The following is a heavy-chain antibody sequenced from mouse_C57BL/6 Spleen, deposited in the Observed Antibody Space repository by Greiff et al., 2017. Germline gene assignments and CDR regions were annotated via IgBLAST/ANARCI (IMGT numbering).Heavy chain of an antibody. V-gene: IGHV1-69*01. CDR1: GYTFTSYW. CDR2: IDPSDSYT. D-gene: IGHD3-1*01. CDR3: ARSGSDY. J-gene: IGHJ2*01. Sequence: QVQLQQPGAELVMPGASVKLSCKASGYTFTSYWMHWVKQRPGQGLEWIGEIDPSDSYTNYNQKFKGKSTLTVDKSASTAYMQLSSLTSEDSAVYYCARSGSDYWGQGTTLTVSS.